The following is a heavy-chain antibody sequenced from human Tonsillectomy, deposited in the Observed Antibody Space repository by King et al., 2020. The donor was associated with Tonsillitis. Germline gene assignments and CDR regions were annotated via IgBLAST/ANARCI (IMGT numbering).Heavy chain of an antibody. CDR3: ARYDYGDYYYFDS. J-gene: IGHJ4*02. CDR1: GFTFSSYS. V-gene: IGHV3-21*01. CDR2: ISSSSSYI. Sequence: VQLVESGGGLVRPGGSLRLSCAASGFTFSSYSMNWVRQAPGKGLEWVSSISSSSSYIYYADSVKGRFTISRDNAKNSLYVQMNSLRAEDTAVYYCARYDYGDYYYFDSWGQGTLVTVSS. D-gene: IGHD4-17*01.